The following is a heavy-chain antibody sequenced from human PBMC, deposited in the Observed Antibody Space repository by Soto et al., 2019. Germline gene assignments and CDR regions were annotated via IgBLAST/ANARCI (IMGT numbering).Heavy chain of an antibody. V-gene: IGHV1-69*06. D-gene: IGHD3-10*01. CDR3: ASYGSGSYYYFDY. CDR1: GATFSSYA. J-gene: IGHJ4*02. Sequence: ASVKVSCKASGATFSSYAISWVRQAPGQGLEWMGGIIPIFGTANYAQKFQGRVTITADKSTSTAYMELSSLRSEDTAVYYCASYGSGSYYYFDYWGQGTLVTVSS. CDR2: IIPIFGTA.